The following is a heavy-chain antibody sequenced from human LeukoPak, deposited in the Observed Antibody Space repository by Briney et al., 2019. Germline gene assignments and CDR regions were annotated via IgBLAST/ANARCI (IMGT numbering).Heavy chain of an antibody. J-gene: IGHJ2*01. CDR2: IYYSGST. V-gene: IGHV4-39*07. CDR3: ARWKPLGSGWHKREWYFDL. Sequence: PSETLSLTCTVSGGSISSSSYYWGWIRQPPGKGLEWIGSIYYSGSTYYNPSLKSRVTISVDKSKNQFSLKLSSVTAADTAVYYCARWKPLGSGWHKREWYFDLWGRGTLVTVSS. D-gene: IGHD6-19*01. CDR1: GGSISSSSYY.